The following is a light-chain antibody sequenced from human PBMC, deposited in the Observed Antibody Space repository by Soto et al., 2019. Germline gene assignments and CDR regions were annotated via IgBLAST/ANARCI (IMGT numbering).Light chain of an antibody. J-gene: IGLJ1*01. CDR3: LLYYDGAHV. Sequence: QAVVTQEPSLTVSPGGTVTLTCASSTGAVTSDSYPSWFQQKPGQAPRALIFTISNKHSWTPARFTGSLLWGKAALTLSDGHPEDEAAYFCLLYYDGAHVLGAGTKLTVL. CDR2: TIS. V-gene: IGLV7-43*01. CDR1: TGAVTSDSY.